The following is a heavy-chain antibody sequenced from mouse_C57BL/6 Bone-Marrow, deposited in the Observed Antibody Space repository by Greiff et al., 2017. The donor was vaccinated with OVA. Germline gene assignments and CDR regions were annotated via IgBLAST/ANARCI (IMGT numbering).Heavy chain of an antibody. CDR3: ARGITTVEY. CDR2: IYPSDSET. Sequence: QVQLQQPGAELVRPGSSVKLSCKASGYTFTSYWMDWVKQRPGQGLEWIGNIYPSDSETHYNQKFKDKATLTVDKSSSTAYMQLSSLTSDDSAVYYCARGITTVEYWGQGTTLTVSS. D-gene: IGHD1-1*01. CDR1: GYTFTSYW. J-gene: IGHJ2*01. V-gene: IGHV1-61*01.